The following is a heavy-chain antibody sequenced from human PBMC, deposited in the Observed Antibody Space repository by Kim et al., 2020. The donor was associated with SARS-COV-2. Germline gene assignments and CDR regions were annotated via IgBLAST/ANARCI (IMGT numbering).Heavy chain of an antibody. V-gene: IGHV3-15*01. CDR3: TTGGSYDILTGYYEVDY. D-gene: IGHD3-9*01. J-gene: IGHJ4*02. CDR1: GFTFSNAW. CDR2: IKSKTDGGTT. Sequence: GGSLRLSCAASGFTFSNAWMSWVRQAPGKGLEWVGRIKSKTDGGTTDYAAPVKGRFTISRDDSKNTLYLQMNSLKTEDTAVYYCTTGGSYDILTGYYEVDYWGQGTLVTVSS.